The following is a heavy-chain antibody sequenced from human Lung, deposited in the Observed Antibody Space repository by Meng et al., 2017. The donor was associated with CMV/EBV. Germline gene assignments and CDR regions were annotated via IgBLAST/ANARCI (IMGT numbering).Heavy chain of an antibody. CDR2: INPSGGST. V-gene: IGHV1-46*01. Sequence: SVKVSCKASGYTFTSYYMHWVRQAPGQGLEWMGIINPSGGSTSYAQKCQSRVTMARNTSTSTAYMELSSLRAVCTAVYYCARRGGGGWDYWGQGALVTVSS. D-gene: IGHD2-15*01. CDR3: ARRGGGGWDY. CDR1: GYTFTSYY. J-gene: IGHJ4*01.